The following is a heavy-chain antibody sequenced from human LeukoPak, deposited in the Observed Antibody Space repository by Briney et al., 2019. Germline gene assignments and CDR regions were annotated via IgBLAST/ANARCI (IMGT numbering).Heavy chain of an antibody. CDR2: IYYSGST. D-gene: IGHD1-1*01. CDR1: GASISSYY. J-gene: IGHJ3*01. CDR3: GSHWSDDDFDV. Sequence: SETLSLTCTVSGASISSYYWSWIRQPPGKGPEWIGYIYYSGSTNHNPSLKSRVTISVDTSKNQFSLKMSFVAAADTAMCYCGSHWSDDDFDVWGQGKMVTVYS. V-gene: IGHV4-59*08.